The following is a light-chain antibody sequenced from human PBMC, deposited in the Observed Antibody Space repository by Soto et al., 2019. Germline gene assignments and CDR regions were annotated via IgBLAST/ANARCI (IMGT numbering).Light chain of an antibody. V-gene: IGKV1-39*01. Sequence: DIQMTQSPPSLSASVGDRVTISCRASQSMSSYLNWYQQKPGKAPKLLIYAASSLQSGVPSRFSGSGSGTYFTLTISSLQPEDFATYFCQQGYSIHQTFGQGTKVEIK. J-gene: IGKJ1*01. CDR2: AAS. CDR1: QSMSSY. CDR3: QQGYSIHQT.